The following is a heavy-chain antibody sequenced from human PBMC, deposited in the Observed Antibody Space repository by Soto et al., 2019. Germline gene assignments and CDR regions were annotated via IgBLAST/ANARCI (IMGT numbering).Heavy chain of an antibody. CDR3: ARRRIGGMDV. J-gene: IGHJ6*02. CDR1: GSSFTSYC. V-gene: IGHV5-10-1*01. Sequence: PGESLKISRKGSGSSFTSYCIRWVRQMPGKGLERMGMIDPRDSYTNCIPSFQGHVTISADKSISTAYLQWSRLKASDTAMYYFARRRIGGMDVWGQGTTVPVSS. CDR2: IDPRDSYT.